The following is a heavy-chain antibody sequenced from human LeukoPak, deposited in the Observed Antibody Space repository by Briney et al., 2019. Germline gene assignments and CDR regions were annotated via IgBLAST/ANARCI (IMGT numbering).Heavy chain of an antibody. J-gene: IGHJ5*02. CDR3: ARAYYDSTGYYFRRPEDNNWFDP. CDR2: ISSSGST. Sequence: SETLSLTCTVSGDSISSGDYYWSWIRQPAGKGLEWIGRISSSGSTNYNPSLKSRVTISVDTSKNQFSLKLSSVTAADTAVYFCARAYYDSTGYYFRRPEDNNWFDPWGQGTLVTVSS. D-gene: IGHD3-22*01. CDR1: GDSISSGDYY. V-gene: IGHV4-61*02.